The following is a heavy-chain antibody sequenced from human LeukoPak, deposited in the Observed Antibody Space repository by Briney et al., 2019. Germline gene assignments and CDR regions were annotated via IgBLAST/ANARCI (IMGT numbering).Heavy chain of an antibody. V-gene: IGHV3-21*01. Sequence: GGSLRLSCAASGLTFSSYSMNWVRQAPGKGLEWVSSISSDSNHRFYADSLKGRFTISRDNAKNSLYLQLIGLRAEDTAVYYCARVAFGLYVMDVWGQGTTVTVSS. J-gene: IGHJ6*02. D-gene: IGHD3-3*01. CDR1: GLTFSSYS. CDR2: ISSDSNHR. CDR3: ARVAFGLYVMDV.